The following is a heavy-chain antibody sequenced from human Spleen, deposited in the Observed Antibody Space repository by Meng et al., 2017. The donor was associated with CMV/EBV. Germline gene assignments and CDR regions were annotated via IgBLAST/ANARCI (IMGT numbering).Heavy chain of an antibody. CDR2: ISSSSSYI. V-gene: IGHV3-21*01. D-gene: IGHD2-21*01. CDR1: GFTVSSNY. J-gene: IGHJ3*02. CDR3: AREGGGDYAFDI. Sequence: GESLKISCAASGFTVSSNYMSWVRQAPGKGLEWVSSISSSSSYISYADSVKGRFTISRDNAKNSLYLQMNSLRAEDTAVYYCAREGGGDYAFDIWGQGTMVTVSS.